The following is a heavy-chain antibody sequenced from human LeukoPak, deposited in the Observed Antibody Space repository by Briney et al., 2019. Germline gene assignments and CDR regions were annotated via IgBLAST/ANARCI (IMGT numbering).Heavy chain of an antibody. Sequence: ASVKVSCKASGGTFSSYAISWVRQAPGQGLEWMGGIIPIFGTANYAQKFQGRVTITTDESTSTAYMELSSLRSEDTAVYYCGRAGRLQYGDYVAFDYWGQGTLVTVSS. J-gene: IGHJ4*02. CDR2: IIPIFGTA. D-gene: IGHD4-17*01. CDR1: GGTFSSYA. V-gene: IGHV1-69*05. CDR3: GRAGRLQYGDYVAFDY.